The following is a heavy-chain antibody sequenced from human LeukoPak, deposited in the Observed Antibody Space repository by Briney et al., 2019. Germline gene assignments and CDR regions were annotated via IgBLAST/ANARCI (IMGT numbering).Heavy chain of an antibody. Sequence: PSETLSLTCTVSGGSISSSSYYWGWIRQPPGKGLEWIGSIYYSGSTYYNPSLKSRVTISVDTSKNQFSLKLSSVTAADTAVYYCARQVSEGDFWSGYYSYYYYMDVWGKGTTATVSS. CDR2: IYYSGST. CDR3: ARQVSEGDFWSGYYSYYYYMDV. CDR1: GGSISSSSYY. V-gene: IGHV4-39*01. J-gene: IGHJ6*03. D-gene: IGHD3-3*01.